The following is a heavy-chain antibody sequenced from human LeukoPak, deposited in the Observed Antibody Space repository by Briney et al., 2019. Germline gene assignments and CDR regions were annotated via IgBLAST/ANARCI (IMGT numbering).Heavy chain of an antibody. CDR3: ARELLITRTWFDP. D-gene: IGHD3-22*01. CDR1: GYTFTTYA. J-gene: IGHJ5*02. CDR2: INTNTGNP. Sequence: GASVKVSCKASGYTFTTYAMNWVRQAPGQGLEWMGWINTNTGNPTYAQGFTGRFVFSLGTSVSTAYLQISSLKTEDTAVYYCARELLITRTWFDPWGQGTLVTVSS. V-gene: IGHV7-4-1*02.